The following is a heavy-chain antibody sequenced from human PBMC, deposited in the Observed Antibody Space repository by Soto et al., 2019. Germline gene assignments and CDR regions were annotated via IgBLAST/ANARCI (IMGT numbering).Heavy chain of an antibody. V-gene: IGHV4-59*08. D-gene: IGHD1-26*01. J-gene: IGHJ4*02. CDR3: ARHLPSGSYHYYFDY. CDR1: GGSISSYY. Sequence: ETLSLTCTVSGGSISSYYWSWIRQPPGKGLEWIGYIYYSGSTNYNPSLKSRVTISVDTSKNQFSLKLSSVTAADTAVYYCARHLPSGSYHYYFDYWGQGTLVTVS. CDR2: IYYSGST.